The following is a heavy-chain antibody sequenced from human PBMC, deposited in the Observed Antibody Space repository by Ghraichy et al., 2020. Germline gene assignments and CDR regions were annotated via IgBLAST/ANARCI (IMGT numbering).Heavy chain of an antibody. Sequence: SETLSLTCAVYGGSFSGYYWSWIRQPPGKGLEWIGEINHSGSTNYNPSLKSRVTISVDTSKNQFSLKLSSVTAADTAVYYCARGSIAAAGTGVTWNGAPADYWGQGTLVTVSS. J-gene: IGHJ4*02. D-gene: IGHD6-13*01. CDR1: GGSFSGYY. CDR3: ARGSIAAAGTGVTWNGAPADY. CDR2: INHSGST. V-gene: IGHV4-34*01.